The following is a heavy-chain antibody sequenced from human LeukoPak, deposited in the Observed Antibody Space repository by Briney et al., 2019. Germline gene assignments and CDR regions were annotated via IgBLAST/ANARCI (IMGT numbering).Heavy chain of an antibody. CDR2: TYSSGST. CDR1: GGSINSGSYY. Sequence: SQTLSLTCTVSGGSINSGSYYWSWIRQPAGKGLEWIGRTYSSGSTNYNPSLKGRVTISVDTSKNQFSLNLSSVTAADTAVYYCARGVGIGKDYFDCWGQGTLVTVSS. D-gene: IGHD7-27*01. J-gene: IGHJ4*02. V-gene: IGHV4-61*02. CDR3: ARGVGIGKDYFDC.